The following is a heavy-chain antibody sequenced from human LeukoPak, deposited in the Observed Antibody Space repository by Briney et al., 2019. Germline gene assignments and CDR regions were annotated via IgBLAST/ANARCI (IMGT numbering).Heavy chain of an antibody. J-gene: IGHJ4*02. D-gene: IGHD3-3*01. V-gene: IGHV3-20*04. CDR3: ARGIRFLEWLSGFDY. CDR1: GFTFSTYP. Sequence: PGGSLRLSCAASGFTFSTYPMSWVRQAPGKGLEWVSGINWNGGSTGYADSVKGRFTISRDNAKNSLYLQMDSLRVEDTALYYCARGIRFLEWLSGFDYWGQGTLVTVSS. CDR2: INWNGGST.